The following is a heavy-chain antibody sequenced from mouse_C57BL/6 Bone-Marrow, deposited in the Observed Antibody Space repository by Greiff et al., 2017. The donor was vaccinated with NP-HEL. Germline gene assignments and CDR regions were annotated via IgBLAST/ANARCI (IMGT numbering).Heavy chain of an antibody. Sequence: EVQGVESGEGLVKPGGSLKLSCAASGFTFSSYAMSWVRQTPEKRLEWVAYISSGGDYIYYADTVKGRFTISRDNARNTLYLQMSSLKSEDTAMYYCTRGEDDYDVGYFDYWGQGTTLTVSS. J-gene: IGHJ2*01. D-gene: IGHD2-4*01. CDR1: GFTFSSYA. CDR3: TRGEDDYDVGYFDY. CDR2: ISSGGDYI. V-gene: IGHV5-9-1*02.